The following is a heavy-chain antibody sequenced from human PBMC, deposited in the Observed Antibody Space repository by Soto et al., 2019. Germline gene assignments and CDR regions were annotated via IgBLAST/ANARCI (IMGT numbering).Heavy chain of an antibody. Sequence: SVKVSCKASGGTFSSYTISWVRQAPGQGLEWMGRIIPILGIANYAQKFQGRVTITADKSTSTAYMELSSLRSEDTAVYYCATSAPTYAYSSGWYMGPYYFDYWGQGTLVTVSS. CDR1: GGTFSSYT. D-gene: IGHD6-19*01. CDR3: ATSAPTYAYSSGWYMGPYYFDY. V-gene: IGHV1-69*02. CDR2: IIPILGIA. J-gene: IGHJ4*02.